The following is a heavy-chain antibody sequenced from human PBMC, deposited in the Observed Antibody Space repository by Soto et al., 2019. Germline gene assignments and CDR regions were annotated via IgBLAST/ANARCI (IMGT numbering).Heavy chain of an antibody. Sequence: SGGSLRLSCAASGFTFYNYAMTWVRQAPGKGLEWVSALSASGSSTYYADSVKGRFTISRDNSKNTLYLQMSSLSVEDTAIYYCAKTPWGDVFYYFNSWGRGTLVTVSS. CDR2: LSASGSST. D-gene: IGHD3-16*01. CDR1: GFTFYNYA. CDR3: AKTPWGDVFYYFNS. J-gene: IGHJ4*02. V-gene: IGHV3-23*01.